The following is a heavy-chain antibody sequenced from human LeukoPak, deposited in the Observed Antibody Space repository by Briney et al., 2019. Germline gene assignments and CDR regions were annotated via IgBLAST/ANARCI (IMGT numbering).Heavy chain of an antibody. V-gene: IGHV4-59*08. CDR1: GGSISSYY. CDR2: IYYSGST. D-gene: IGHD6-13*01. J-gene: IGHJ2*01. Sequence: ASETLSLTCTVSGGSISSYYWSWIRQPPGKGLEWIGYIYYSGSTNYNPSLKSRVTISVDTSKNQFSLKLSSVTAADTAVYYCARASPEAPHSSSWYRVWYFDLWGRGTLVTVSS. CDR3: ARASPEAPHSSSWYRVWYFDL.